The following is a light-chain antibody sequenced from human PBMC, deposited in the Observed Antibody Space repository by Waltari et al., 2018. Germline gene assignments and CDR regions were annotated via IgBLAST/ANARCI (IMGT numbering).Light chain of an antibody. CDR2: GNS. CDR3: QSYDSSLSGVV. V-gene: IGLV1-40*01. J-gene: IGLJ2*01. CDR1: SSNIGAGYD. Sequence: QSVLTQPPSVSGAPGQRVTIPCTGSSSNIGAGYDVPWYQQLPGTAPKLLIYGNSNRPSGVPDRFSGSKSGTSASLAITGLQAEEEADYYCQSYDSSLSGVVFGGGTKLTVL.